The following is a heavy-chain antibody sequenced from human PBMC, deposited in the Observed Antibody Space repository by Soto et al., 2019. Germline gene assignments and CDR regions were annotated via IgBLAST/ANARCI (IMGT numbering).Heavy chain of an antibody. CDR3: ARLLYGLGSWFDP. CDR1: CGSISSYY. Sequence: PSETLSLTCTVSCGSISSYYWSWIRQPPGKGLEWIGYIYYSGSTNYNPSLKSRVTISVDTSKNQFSLKLSSVTAADTAVYYCARLLYGLGSWFDPWGQGTLVTVS. CDR2: IYYSGST. J-gene: IGHJ5*02. D-gene: IGHD3-10*01. V-gene: IGHV4-59*08.